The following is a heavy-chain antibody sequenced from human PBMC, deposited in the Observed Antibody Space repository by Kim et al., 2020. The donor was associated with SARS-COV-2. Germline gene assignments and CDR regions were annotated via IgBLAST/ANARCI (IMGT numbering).Heavy chain of an antibody. J-gene: IGHJ5*02. V-gene: IGHV4-39*01. CDR1: GGSISSSSYY. D-gene: IGHD6-13*01. CDR2: IYYSGST. Sequence: SETLSLTCTVSGGSISSSSYYWGWIRQPPGKGLEWIGSIYYSGSTYYNPSLKSRVTISVDTSKNQFSLKLSSVTAADTAVYYCARLEAAAGRVWFDPWGQGTLVTVSS. CDR3: ARLEAAAGRVWFDP.